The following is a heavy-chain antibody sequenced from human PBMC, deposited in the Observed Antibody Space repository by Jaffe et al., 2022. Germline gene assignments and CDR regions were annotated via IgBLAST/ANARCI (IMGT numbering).Heavy chain of an antibody. CDR2: ISSSSSTI. CDR1: GFTFSSYS. Sequence: EVQLVESGGGLVQPGGSLRLSCAASGFTFSSYSMNWVRQAPGKGLEWVSYISSSSSTIYYADSVKGRFTISRDNAKNSLYLQMNSLRAEDTAVYYCARDSPFRDFDYWGQGTLVTVSS. CDR3: ARDSPFRDFDY. J-gene: IGHJ4*02. V-gene: IGHV3-48*01.